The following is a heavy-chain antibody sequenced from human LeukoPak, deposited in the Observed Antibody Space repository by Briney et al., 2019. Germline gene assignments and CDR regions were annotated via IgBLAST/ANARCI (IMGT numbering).Heavy chain of an antibody. CDR3: ARDYSGYDLGGY. V-gene: IGHV1-69*04. J-gene: IGHJ4*02. CDR2: IIPILGIA. Sequence: GASVKVSCKASGGTFSSYAINWVRQAPGQGLEWMGRIIPILGIANYAQKFQGRVTITADKSTSTAYMELSSLRSEDTAVYYCARDYSGYDLGGYWGQGTLVTVSS. CDR1: GGTFSSYA. D-gene: IGHD5-12*01.